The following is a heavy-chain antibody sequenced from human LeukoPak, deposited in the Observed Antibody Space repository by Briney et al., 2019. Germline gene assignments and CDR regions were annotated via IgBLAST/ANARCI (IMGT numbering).Heavy chain of an antibody. CDR1: GGSISSYY. V-gene: IGHV4-59*01. CDR3: ARETFSLFFDI. CDR2: IYYSGST. Sequence: SGTLSLTCTVSGGSISSYYWSWIRQPPGKGLEWIGYIYYSGSTNYNPSLKSRVTISVDTSKNQFSLKLSSVTAADTAVYYCARETFSLFFDIWGQGTMVTVSS. J-gene: IGHJ3*02.